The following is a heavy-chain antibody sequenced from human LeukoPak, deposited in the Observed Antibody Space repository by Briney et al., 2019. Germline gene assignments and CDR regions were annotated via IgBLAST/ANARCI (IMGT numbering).Heavy chain of an antibody. V-gene: IGHV3-33*01. Sequence: GGSLRLSCAASGFTFSSYGMHWVRQAPGKGLEWVAVIWYDGSNKYYADSVKGRFTISRDNFKNTVYLQMNGLRVEDTAIYYCARCNSGNFFDYWGQGTLVTVSS. D-gene: IGHD1-26*01. CDR3: ARCNSGNFFDY. CDR1: GFTFSSYG. CDR2: IWYDGSNK. J-gene: IGHJ4*02.